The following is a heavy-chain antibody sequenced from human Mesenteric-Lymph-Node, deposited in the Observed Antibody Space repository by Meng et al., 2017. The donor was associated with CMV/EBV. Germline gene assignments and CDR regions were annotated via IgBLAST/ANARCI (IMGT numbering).Heavy chain of an antibody. CDR2: ISGSSGSV. CDR3: ARDGRYCSSTSCYFPADY. J-gene: IGHJ4*02. V-gene: IGHV3-21*01. Sequence: GGSLRLSCAASGFSFIDYSMNWVRQAPGEGLGWVSCISGSSGSVYYVDSVKGRFTISRDNAKNSLWLQMNSLRAEDTAVYYCARDGRYCSSTSCYFPADYWGQGTLVTVSS. D-gene: IGHD2-2*01. CDR1: GFSFIDYS.